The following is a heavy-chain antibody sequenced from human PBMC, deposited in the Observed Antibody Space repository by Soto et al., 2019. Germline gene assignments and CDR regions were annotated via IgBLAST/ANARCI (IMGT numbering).Heavy chain of an antibody. V-gene: IGHV3-21*01. CDR3: ARGGYYPFDY. CDR2: ISSSSSYI. D-gene: IGHD4-17*01. CDR1: GLSFSSYS. Sequence: GCMRLSCAASGLSFSSYSMNGVRQAPGKGLEWVSSISSSSSYIYYADSLKGRFTISRDNAKNSLYLQMNSLRAEVTAVESCARGGYYPFDYPGQGTLVTLSS. J-gene: IGHJ4*02.